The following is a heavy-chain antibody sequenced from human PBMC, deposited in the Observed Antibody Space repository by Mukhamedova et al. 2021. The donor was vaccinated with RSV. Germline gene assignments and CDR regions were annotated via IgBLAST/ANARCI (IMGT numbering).Heavy chain of an antibody. CDR2: ISGSGGST. D-gene: IGHD3-22*01. Sequence: GKGLEWVSAISGSGGSTYYADSVKGRFTISRDNSKNTLYLQMNSLRAEDTAVYYCGKAVEYYDSSGYYYAIWDYWGQGTLVTVS. CDR3: GKAVEYYDSSGYYYAIWDY. V-gene: IGHV3-23*01. J-gene: IGHJ4*02.